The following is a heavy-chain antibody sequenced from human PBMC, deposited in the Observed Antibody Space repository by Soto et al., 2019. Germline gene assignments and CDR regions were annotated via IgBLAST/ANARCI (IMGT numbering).Heavy chain of an antibody. D-gene: IGHD3-10*01. Sequence: EVQLVESGGGLVQPGGSLRLSCVASGFTFSSYNMHWVRQAPGKGLEWVAYVTTSGDTMFYADSVEGRFAISRDVAKNSVHLQMNSLGDEDTAVYYCVREEASGSSGLTYHYYYNGMDVWGQGTTVTVSS. V-gene: IGHV3-48*02. CDR3: VREEASGSSGLTYHYYYNGMDV. CDR2: VTTSGDTM. J-gene: IGHJ6*02. CDR1: GFTFSSYN.